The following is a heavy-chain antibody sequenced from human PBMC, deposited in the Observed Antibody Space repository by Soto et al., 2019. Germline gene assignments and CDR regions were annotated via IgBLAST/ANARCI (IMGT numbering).Heavy chain of an antibody. CDR2: ISGSGGDT. CDR1: GFTFTSYV. CDR3: VKWSSAYRPYYFDH. V-gene: IGHV3-23*01. D-gene: IGHD3-22*01. J-gene: IGHJ4*02. Sequence: EVQVLESGGGLVQPGGSLRVSCVASGFTFTSYVMSWVRQAPGKGLDWISAISGSGGDTYYADSVKGRFTISRDNSRNSLYLQMNSLSAEDTAVYYCVKWSSAYRPYYFDHWGQGTLVTVSS.